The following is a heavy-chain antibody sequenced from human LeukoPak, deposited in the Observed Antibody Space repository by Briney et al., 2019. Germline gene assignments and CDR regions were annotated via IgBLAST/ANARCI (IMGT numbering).Heavy chain of an antibody. D-gene: IGHD3-22*01. J-gene: IGHJ4*02. Sequence: SETLSLTCAVSGGSISSGAYSWSWIRQPPGKGLEWIGYIYHSGSTYYNPSLKSRVTISVDRSKNHFSLKLSSVTAADTAVYYCARVDSSVYYDYWGQGTLVTVSS. CDR1: GGSISSGAYS. V-gene: IGHV4-30-2*01. CDR2: IYHSGST. CDR3: ARVDSSVYYDY.